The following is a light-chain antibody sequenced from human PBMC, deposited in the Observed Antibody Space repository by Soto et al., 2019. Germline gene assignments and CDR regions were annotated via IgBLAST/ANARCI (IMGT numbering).Light chain of an antibody. CDR1: QSVTSSY. V-gene: IGKV3-20*01. J-gene: IGKJ1*01. Sequence: EIVLTQSPGTLSLSPGERATLSCRASQSVTSSYLAWYQQKPGQAPRLLIYGASSRATGIPDRFSGSGSGTDFTFTISRLEPEDFAVYYCQQYGRSPTWTFGQGTKVEIK. CDR2: GAS. CDR3: QQYGRSPTWT.